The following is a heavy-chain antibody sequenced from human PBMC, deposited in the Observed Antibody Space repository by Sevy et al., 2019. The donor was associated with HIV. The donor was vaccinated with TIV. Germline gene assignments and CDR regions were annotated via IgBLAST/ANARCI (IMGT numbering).Heavy chain of an antibody. J-gene: IGHJ5*01. V-gene: IGHV3-23*01. Sequence: GGSLRLSCEVSGFTFSSYAMSWVRQAPGKGLEWVSRSSGSGTSAYYADSVKGRFTVSRDNSRNTLFLEMNDLRVEDTAIYYCAKAKRFYSSSWFDSWGQGTLVTVSS. CDR3: AKAKRFYSSSWFDS. D-gene: IGHD2-2*01. CDR1: GFTFSSYA. CDR2: SSGSGTSA.